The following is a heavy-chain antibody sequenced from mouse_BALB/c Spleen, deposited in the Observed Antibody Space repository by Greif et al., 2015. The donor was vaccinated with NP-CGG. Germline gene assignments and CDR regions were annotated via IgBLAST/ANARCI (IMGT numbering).Heavy chain of an antibody. V-gene: IGHV1-82*01. Sequence: VQRVESGPELVKPGASVKISCKASGYAFSSSWMNWVKQRPGQGLEWIGRIYPGDGDTNYNGKFKGKATLTADKSSSTAYMQLSSLTSVDSAVYFCAREVRYYFDYWGQGTTLTVSS. CDR3: AREVRYYFDY. D-gene: IGHD2-14*01. CDR2: IYPGDGDT. J-gene: IGHJ2*01. CDR1: GYAFSSSW.